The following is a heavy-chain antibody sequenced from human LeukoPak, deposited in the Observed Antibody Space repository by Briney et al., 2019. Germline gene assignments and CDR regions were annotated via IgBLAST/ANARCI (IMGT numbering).Heavy chain of an antibody. J-gene: IGHJ5*02. CDR2: INTDGSST. CDR1: RFTFSTYS. Sequence: PGGSLRLSCAASRFTFSTYSMNWVRQAPGKGLVWVSRINTDGSSTSYADSVKGRFTISRDNAKNTLYLQMNSLRAEDTALYYCARDLGAYYDSSDNWFDPWGQGTLVTVSS. V-gene: IGHV3-74*01. CDR3: ARDLGAYYDSSDNWFDP. D-gene: IGHD3-22*01.